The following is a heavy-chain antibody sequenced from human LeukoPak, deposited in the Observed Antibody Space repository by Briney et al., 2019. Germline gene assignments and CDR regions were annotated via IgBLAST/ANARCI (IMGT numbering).Heavy chain of an antibody. J-gene: IGHJ4*02. V-gene: IGHV3-21*01. Sequence: GGSLRLSCAASGFTFSSYSMDWVRQAPGKGLKWVSSISSSSSYIYYADSVKGRFTISRDNAKNSLYLQMNSLRAEDTAVYYCARDRSSSGSGLDVWGQGTLVTVSS. CDR3: ARDRSSSGSGLDV. D-gene: IGHD6-25*01. CDR1: GFTFSSYS. CDR2: ISSSSSYI.